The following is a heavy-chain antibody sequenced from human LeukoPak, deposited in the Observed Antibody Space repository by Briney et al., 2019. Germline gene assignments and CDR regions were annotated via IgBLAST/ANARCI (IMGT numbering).Heavy chain of an antibody. V-gene: IGHV3-21*01. CDR3: ARDSSGWQHFDY. Sequence: GGSLRLSCAASGFTFSSYSMNWVRQAPGKGLEWVSSISSSSSYIYYADSVKDRFTISRDNAKNSLYLQMNSLRAEDTAVYYCARDSSGWQHFDYWGQGTLVTVSS. J-gene: IGHJ4*02. D-gene: IGHD6-19*01. CDR1: GFTFSSYS. CDR2: ISSSSSYI.